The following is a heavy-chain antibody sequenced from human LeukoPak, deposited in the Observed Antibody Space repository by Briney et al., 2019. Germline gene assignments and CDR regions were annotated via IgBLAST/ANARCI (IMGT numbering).Heavy chain of an antibody. CDR2: IYYSGST. CDR3: ARGYSYSRYYYYGMDV. D-gene: IGHD5-18*01. V-gene: IGHV4-61*01. Sequence: TSETLSLTCTVSGASVSSDTSYWSWIRQPPGKGLEWIGYIYYSGSTNYNSSLKSRVTVSLDMSKNQFSLKLSSVTAADTAVYYCARGYSYSRYYYYGMDVWGQGTTVTVSS. CDR1: GASVSSDTSY. J-gene: IGHJ6*02.